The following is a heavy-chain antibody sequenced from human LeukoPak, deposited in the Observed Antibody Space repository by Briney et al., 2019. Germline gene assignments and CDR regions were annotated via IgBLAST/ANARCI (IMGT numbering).Heavy chain of an antibody. Sequence: GASVKVSCKASGYTSTSYYMHWVRQAPGQGLEWMGIINPSGGSTSYAQKFQGRVTMTRDTSTSTVYMELSSLRSEDTAVYYCARDTLPNSGIAVAGEFDPWGQGTLVTVSS. V-gene: IGHV1-46*01. J-gene: IGHJ5*02. CDR1: GYTSTSYY. CDR2: INPSGGST. CDR3: ARDTLPNSGIAVAGEFDP. D-gene: IGHD6-19*01.